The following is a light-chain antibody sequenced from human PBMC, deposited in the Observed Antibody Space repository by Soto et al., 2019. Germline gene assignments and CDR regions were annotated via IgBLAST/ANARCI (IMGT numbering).Light chain of an antibody. J-gene: IGLJ1*01. CDR3: AAWDDSLNLYV. CDR2: RNN. V-gene: IGLV1-47*01. CDR1: SSNIGSNY. Sequence: QSVLTQPPSASGTPGQRVTISCSGSSSNIGSNYVYWYQQLPGTAPKLLIYRNNQRPSGVPDRFSGSKSGTSASLAISGLRSEDEADYYCAAWDDSLNLYVFGSGTKLTVL.